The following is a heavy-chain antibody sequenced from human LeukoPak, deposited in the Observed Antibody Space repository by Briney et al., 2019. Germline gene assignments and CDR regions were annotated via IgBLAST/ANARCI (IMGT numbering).Heavy chain of an antibody. D-gene: IGHD6-6*01. Sequence: PGGSLRLSCAASGFTFSSYGMHWVRQAPGKGLEWVAVIWYDGSNKYYADSVKGRFTISRDNSKNTLFLQMNSLRAEDTAVYYCARDRGTTSSSGWYFDVWGRGTLVTVSS. V-gene: IGHV3-33*01. J-gene: IGHJ2*01. CDR2: IWYDGSNK. CDR3: ARDRGTTSSSGWYFDV. CDR1: GFTFSSYG.